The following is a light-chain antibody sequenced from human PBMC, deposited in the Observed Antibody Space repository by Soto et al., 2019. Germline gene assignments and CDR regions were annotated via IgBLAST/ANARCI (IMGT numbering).Light chain of an antibody. CDR2: LGS. CDR1: RSLLHSDGYNY. V-gene: IGKV2-28*01. CDR3: MQSLQTPAT. Sequence: DIVLTQSPLSLPVTPGEPASISCRSSRSLLHSDGYNYLDWYLQKLGQSPQLLIYLGSNRASGVPDRFSGNGSGTDFTLKISRVEAEDVGVYYCMQSLQTPATFGQGTKVEIK. J-gene: IGKJ1*01.